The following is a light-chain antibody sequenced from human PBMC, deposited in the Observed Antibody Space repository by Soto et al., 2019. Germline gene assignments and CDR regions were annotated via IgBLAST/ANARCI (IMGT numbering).Light chain of an antibody. V-gene: IGKV3-15*01. CDR1: QSVSSN. CDR3: QQYNIRPPT. J-gene: IGKJ5*01. Sequence: EIVFTQSPGTLSLSPGERATLSCRASQSVSSNLAWYQQKPGQAPRLLIYGASTRATDIPARFSGSGSGTEFTLTISSLQSEDFAVYYCQQYNIRPPTFGQGTRLEIK. CDR2: GAS.